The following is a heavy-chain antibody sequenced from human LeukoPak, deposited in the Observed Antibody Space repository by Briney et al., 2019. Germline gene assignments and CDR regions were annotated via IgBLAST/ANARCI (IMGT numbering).Heavy chain of an antibody. CDR3: AKDFLEWLYF. V-gene: IGHV3-30-3*01. CDR2: ISYDGSNK. J-gene: IGHJ4*02. Sequence: PGGSLRLSCAASGFTFSSYAMHWVRQAPGKGLEWVAVISYDGSNKYYADSVKGRFTISRDNSKNTLYLQMNSLRAEDTAVYYCAKDFLEWLYFWGQGTLVTVSS. D-gene: IGHD3-3*01. CDR1: GFTFSSYA.